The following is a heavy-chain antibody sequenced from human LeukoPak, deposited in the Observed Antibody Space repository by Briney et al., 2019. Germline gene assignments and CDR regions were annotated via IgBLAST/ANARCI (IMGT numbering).Heavy chain of an antibody. D-gene: IGHD3-9*01. J-gene: IGHJ4*02. CDR3: ARGYDILTGYFDY. V-gene: IGHV4-61*02. Sequence: SETLSLTCTVSGGSISSGSYYWSWIRQPAGKGLEWIGRIYTSGSTNYNPSLKSRVTISVDTSKNQFSLKLSSVTAADTAVYYCARGYDILTGYFDYWGQGTLVTVSS. CDR2: IYTSGST. CDR1: GGSISSGSYY.